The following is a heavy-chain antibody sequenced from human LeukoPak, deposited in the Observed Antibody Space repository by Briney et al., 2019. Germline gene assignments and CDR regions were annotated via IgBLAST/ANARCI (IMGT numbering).Heavy chain of an antibody. V-gene: IGHV3-30*02. D-gene: IGHD1-26*01. CDR1: GFTFNSYA. J-gene: IGHJ4*02. CDR2: IRYDGSNK. CDR3: AKDRIVGATSKTFDY. Sequence: GGSLRLSCAASGFTFNSYAMHWVRQAPGKGLEWVALIRYDGSNKYYADSVKGRFTISRDNSKNTLYLQMNSLRAEDTAVYYCAKDRIVGATSKTFDYWGQGTLVTVSS.